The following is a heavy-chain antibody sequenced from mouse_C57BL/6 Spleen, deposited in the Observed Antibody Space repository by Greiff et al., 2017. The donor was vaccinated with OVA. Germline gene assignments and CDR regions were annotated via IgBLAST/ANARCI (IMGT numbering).Heavy chain of an antibody. J-gene: IGHJ2*01. V-gene: IGHV3-6*01. D-gene: IGHD1-1*01. Sequence: VQLKESEPGLVKPSQSLSLTCSVTGYSITSGYYWNWIRQFPGNKLEWMGYISYDGSNNYNPSLKNRISITRDTSKNQFFLKLNSVTTEDTATYYCARIYYGSSWDYWGQGTTLTVSS. CDR1: GYSITSGYY. CDR3: ARIYYGSSWDY. CDR2: ISYDGSN.